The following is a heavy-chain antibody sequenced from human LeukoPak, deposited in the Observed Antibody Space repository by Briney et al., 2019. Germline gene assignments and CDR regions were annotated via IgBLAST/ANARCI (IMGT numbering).Heavy chain of an antibody. CDR1: GGSIIISSYY. J-gene: IGHJ3*02. D-gene: IGHD5-12*01. V-gene: IGHV4-39*07. CDR2: IYYSGST. CDR3: ARDGSRGDDGFDI. Sequence: SETLSLTCTVSGGSIIISSYYWGWIRQPPGEGLEWIGSIYYSGSTYYNPSLKSRVTISVDTSKNQFSLKLSSVTAADTAVYYCARDGSRGDDGFDIWGQGTMVTVSS.